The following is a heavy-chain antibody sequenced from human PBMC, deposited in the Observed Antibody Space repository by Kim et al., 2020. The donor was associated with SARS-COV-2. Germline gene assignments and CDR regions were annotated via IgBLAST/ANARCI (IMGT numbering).Heavy chain of an antibody. CDR3: ARDHFESSWYYDILSGPASEFDY. CDR1: GGSISSSSYY. J-gene: IGHJ4*02. CDR2: IYYSGST. D-gene: IGHD3-9*01. Sequence: SETLSLTCTVSGGSISSSSYYWGWIRQPPGKGLEWIGSIYYSGSTYYNPSLKSRVTISVDTSKNQFSLKLSSVTAADTAVYYCARDHFESSWYYDILSGPASEFDYWGQGTLVTVSS. V-gene: IGHV4-39*07.